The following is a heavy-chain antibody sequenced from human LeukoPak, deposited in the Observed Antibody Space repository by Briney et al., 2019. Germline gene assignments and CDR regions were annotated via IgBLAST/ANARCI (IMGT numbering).Heavy chain of an antibody. Sequence: PGGSLRLSCAASGFTFSNYWMSWVRQAPGKGLEGVANIKEDGSEKWYVDSVEGRFTISRDNAKNSLYMQMDNLRGEDTAVYYCARDPDSDNAWGWFDPWGQGTLVIVSS. CDR2: IKEDGSEK. D-gene: IGHD3-16*01. CDR1: GFTFSNYW. J-gene: IGHJ5*02. CDR3: ARDPDSDNAWGWFDP. V-gene: IGHV3-7*01.